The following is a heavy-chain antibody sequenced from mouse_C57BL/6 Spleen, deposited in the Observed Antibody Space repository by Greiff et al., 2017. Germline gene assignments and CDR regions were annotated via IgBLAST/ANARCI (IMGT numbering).Heavy chain of an antibody. CDR2: IWTGGGT. J-gene: IGHJ3*01. CDR1: GFSLTSYA. V-gene: IGHV2-9-1*01. Sequence: VKLMESGPGLVAPSQSLSITCTVSGFSLTSYAISWVRQPPGKGLEWLGVIWTGGGTNYNSALKSRLSISKDNSKSQVFLKMNSLQTDDTARYYCASHYDYDGGAWFAYWGQGTLVTVSA. D-gene: IGHD2-4*01. CDR3: ASHYDYDGGAWFAY.